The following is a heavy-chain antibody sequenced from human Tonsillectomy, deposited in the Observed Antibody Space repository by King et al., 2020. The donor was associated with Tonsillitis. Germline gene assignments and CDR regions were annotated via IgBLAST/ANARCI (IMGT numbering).Heavy chain of an antibody. J-gene: IGHJ5*02. V-gene: IGHV4-39*01. Sequence: QLQESGPGLVKPSETLSLTCTVSSGSISSSGYYWGWIRQPPGKGLEWIGNIYFSGSTHYTPSLKSRVTISVDASKNQFSLKLNSVTAADTAVYYCARQTVGGHWFDHWGQGTLVTVSS. CDR1: SGSISSSGYY. CDR3: ARQTVGGHWFDH. CDR2: IYFSGST. D-gene: IGHD4-11*01.